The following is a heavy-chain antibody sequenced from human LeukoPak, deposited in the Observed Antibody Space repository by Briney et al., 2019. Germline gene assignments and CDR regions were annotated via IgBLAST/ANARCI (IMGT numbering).Heavy chain of an antibody. CDR3: ARGGIYSQGFDY. V-gene: IGHV3-21*01. Sequence: GSLRLSCAASGFTFSGYSMNWVRQAPGKGLEWVSSISTTSDYIHYADSLKGRVAISRDNAKNSLYLQMNSLRAEDTAVYYCARGGIYSQGFDYWGQGSLVTVSS. CDR2: ISTTSDYI. CDR1: GFTFSGYS. J-gene: IGHJ4*02. D-gene: IGHD6-13*01.